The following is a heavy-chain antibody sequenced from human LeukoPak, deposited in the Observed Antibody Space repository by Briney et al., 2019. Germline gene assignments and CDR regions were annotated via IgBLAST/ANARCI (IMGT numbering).Heavy chain of an antibody. V-gene: IGHV3-20*04. D-gene: IGHD3-3*01. CDR1: GFTFDDYG. Sequence: GGSLRLSCAASGFTFDDYGMSWVRQAPGKGLEWVSGINWNGGGTGYADSVKGRFTSSRDNAKNSLYLQMNSLRAEDTALYYCARDARITIFGVVIISPFDYWGQGTLVTVSS. CDR2: INWNGGGT. CDR3: ARDARITIFGVVIISPFDY. J-gene: IGHJ4*02.